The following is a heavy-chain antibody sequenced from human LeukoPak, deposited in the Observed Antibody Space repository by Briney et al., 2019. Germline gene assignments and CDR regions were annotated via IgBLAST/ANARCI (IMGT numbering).Heavy chain of an antibody. CDR2: ISDSGST. Sequence: PSETLSLTCTVSGGSISSYYWSWIRQPPGKGLEWIGYISDSGSTRYNPSLTSRVTISVDASKNRFSLKLSSVTAADTAVYYCTREAHGGSFDYWGQGTLVTVSS. J-gene: IGHJ4*02. CDR3: TREAHGGSFDY. V-gene: IGHV4-59*12. CDR1: GGSISSYY.